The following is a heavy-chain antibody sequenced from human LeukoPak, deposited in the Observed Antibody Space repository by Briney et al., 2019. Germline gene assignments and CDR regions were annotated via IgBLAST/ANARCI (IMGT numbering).Heavy chain of an antibody. V-gene: IGHV3-23*01. CDR3: ARGGDYGVKIDY. CDR2: ISGSGGST. Sequence: TGGSLRLSCAASGFTFSSYGMSWVRQAPGKGLEWVSAISGSGGSTYYADSVKGRFTISRDNSKNTLDLQMNSLRADDTAVYYCARGGDYGVKIDYWGQGILVTVSS. D-gene: IGHD4-17*01. CDR1: GFTFSSYG. J-gene: IGHJ4*02.